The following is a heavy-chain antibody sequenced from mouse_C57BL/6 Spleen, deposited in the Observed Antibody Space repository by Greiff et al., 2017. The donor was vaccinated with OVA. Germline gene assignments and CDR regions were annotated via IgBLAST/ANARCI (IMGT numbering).Heavy chain of an antibody. CDR2: ISYDGSN. J-gene: IGHJ3*01. V-gene: IGHV3-6*01. D-gene: IGHD2-5*01. Sequence: EVKLVESGPGLVKPSQSLSLTCSVTGYSITSGYYWNWIRQFPGNKLEWMGYISYDGSNNYNPSLKNRISITRDTSKNQFFLKLNSVTTEDTATYYCAREGSNYVWFAYWGQGTLVTVSA. CDR1: GYSITSGYY. CDR3: AREGSNYVWFAY.